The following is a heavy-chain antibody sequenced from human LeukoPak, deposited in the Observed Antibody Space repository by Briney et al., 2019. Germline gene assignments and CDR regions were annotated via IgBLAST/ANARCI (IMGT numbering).Heavy chain of an antibody. V-gene: IGHV4-59*01. Sequence: SETLSLTCTVSGGSITSYYWSWIRQPPGKGLEWIGYIYYSGSTNYNPSLKSRVTMSLDTYKNQFSLKLSSVTAADTAVYYCARLDTYYYDSTPTYAFDIWGQGTMVTVSS. J-gene: IGHJ3*02. CDR3: ARLDTYYYDSTPTYAFDI. CDR2: IYYSGST. CDR1: GGSITSYY. D-gene: IGHD3-22*01.